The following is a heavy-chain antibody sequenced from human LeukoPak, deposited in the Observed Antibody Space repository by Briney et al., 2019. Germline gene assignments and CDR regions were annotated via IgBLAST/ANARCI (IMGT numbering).Heavy chain of an antibody. CDR2: VLDSERT. CDR1: GGSISTHY. D-gene: IGHD5-18*01. J-gene: IGHJ4*02. Sequence: SETLSLTCTVSGGSISTHYWSWIRQPPGKGLEWLGYVLDSERTKDNPSLKSRATLSADTSKNQFSLRLTSVTAADSAVYYCATIKRGSIFGYFDFWGQGVLVTVSS. V-gene: IGHV4-59*11. CDR3: ATIKRGSIFGYFDF.